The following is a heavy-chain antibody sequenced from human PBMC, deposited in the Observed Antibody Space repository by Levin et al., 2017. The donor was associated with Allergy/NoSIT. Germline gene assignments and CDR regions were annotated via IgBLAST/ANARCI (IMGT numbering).Heavy chain of an antibody. CDR3: ARGGGYTSRWHLAERQRNDYHHYYMDV. J-gene: IGHJ6*03. CDR2: INHSGGT. D-gene: IGHD6-13*01. V-gene: IGHV4-34*01. CDR1: GGSFSDYY. Sequence: SQTLSLTCAVYGGSFSDYYWSWLRQSPGKGLEWIGEINHSGGTNYNPSLKSRVTISVDTSKSQVSLRLRSVTAADTAVFYCARGGGYTSRWHLAERQRNDYHHYYMDVWGKGTPVTGS.